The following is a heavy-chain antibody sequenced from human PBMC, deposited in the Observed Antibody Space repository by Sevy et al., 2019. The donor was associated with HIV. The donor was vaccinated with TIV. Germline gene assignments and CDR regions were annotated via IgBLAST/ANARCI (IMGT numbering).Heavy chain of an antibody. CDR1: GFTLRNYA. CDR2: AVGVDDTT. CDR3: AKGTANAGYYFDY. J-gene: IGHJ4*02. D-gene: IGHD1-7*01. V-gene: IGHV3-23*01. Sequence: GGSLRLSCAASGFTLRNYAVNWVRQAPGKGLEWVSAAVGVDDTTYYADSVKDRFIISRDDSKNTLYLQMTSLTAEDTAVYFCAKGTANAGYYFDYWGRGTLVTISS.